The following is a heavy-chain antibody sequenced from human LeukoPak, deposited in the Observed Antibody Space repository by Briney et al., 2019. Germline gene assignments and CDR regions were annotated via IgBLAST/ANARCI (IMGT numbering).Heavy chain of an antibody. D-gene: IGHD2/OR15-2a*01. V-gene: IGHV3-20*04. CDR1: GFTLVVYG. CDR3: ARGRIIRGYFDK. J-gene: IGHJ4*02. CDR2: INWNGGST. Sequence: RPGGSLRLSCGASGFTLVVYGMSGVRQAPGKGLEWVSGINWNGGSTGYADSVRGRFTISRDNAKNSLYLQMNSLRAEDTALYYWARGRIIRGYFDKWGQGTLVTVSS.